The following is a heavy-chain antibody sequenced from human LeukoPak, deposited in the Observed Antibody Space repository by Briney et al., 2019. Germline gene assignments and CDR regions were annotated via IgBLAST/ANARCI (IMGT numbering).Heavy chain of an antibody. CDR3: ARDIDRVFNWFDP. CDR2: INAGNGNT. V-gene: IGHV1-3*01. Sequence: ASVKVSCKASGYTFTSYAMHWVRQAPGQRLEWMGWINAGNGNTKYSQKFQGRVTITRDTSATTVYMELSSLRSEDTAVYYCARDIDRVFNWFDPWGQGTLVTVSS. CDR1: GYTFTSYA. D-gene: IGHD6-13*01. J-gene: IGHJ5*02.